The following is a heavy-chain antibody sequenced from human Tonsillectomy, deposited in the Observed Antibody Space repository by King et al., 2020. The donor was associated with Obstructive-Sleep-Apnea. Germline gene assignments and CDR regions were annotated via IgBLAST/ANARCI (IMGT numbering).Heavy chain of an antibody. J-gene: IGHJ5*02. CDR2: IYFSGST. CDR3: ARGGSRLLVQVCFDP. D-gene: IGHD6-13*01. CDR1: GGSISSSSYY. V-gene: IGHV4-39*07. Sequence: LQLPESGPGLVRPSETLSLTCTVSGGSISSSSYYWGWIRPPPGKGLEWMGNIYFSGSTYYNPSLKSRVTISVDTSKNQFSLKLRSVTAADTAVYYCARGGSRLLVQVCFDPWRQGTLVTVFS.